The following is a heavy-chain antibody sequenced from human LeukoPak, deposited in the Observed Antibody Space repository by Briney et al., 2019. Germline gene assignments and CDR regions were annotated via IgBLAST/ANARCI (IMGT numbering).Heavy chain of an antibody. Sequence: EGSLRLSCADYGFTFSDYSMTWVRQAPGKGLKCISTIRATHPSTYYADSMKGRFTVSRDNSQNTLFLQMDSLRAEDTAVYYCAKGGYSTWSDPWGQGTLVTVSS. CDR1: GFTFSDYS. D-gene: IGHD2-15*01. CDR2: IRATHPST. J-gene: IGHJ5*02. CDR3: AKGGYSTWSDP. V-gene: IGHV3-23*01.